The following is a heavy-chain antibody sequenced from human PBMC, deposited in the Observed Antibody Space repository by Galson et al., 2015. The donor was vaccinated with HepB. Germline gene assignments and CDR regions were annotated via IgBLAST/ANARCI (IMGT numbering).Heavy chain of an antibody. J-gene: IGHJ4*02. CDR1: GFSLSTSGVG. D-gene: IGHD2-8*01. V-gene: IGHV2-5*02. CDR3: AHRSNVRAYGY. Sequence: PALVKPTQTLTLTCTFSGFSLSTSGVGVGWIRQTPGKALEWLALIYWDDDKRYSLPLRSRLTITKDTSKNQVVLTMANMDPVDTATYYCAHRSNVRAYGYWGQGTLVTVSS. CDR2: IYWDDDK.